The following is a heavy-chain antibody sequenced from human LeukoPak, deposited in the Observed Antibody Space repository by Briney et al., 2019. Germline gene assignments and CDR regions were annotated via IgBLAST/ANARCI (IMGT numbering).Heavy chain of an antibody. J-gene: IGHJ4*02. Sequence: GASVKVSCKASGGTFSSYAISWVRQAPGQGLEWMGRIIPIFGTANYAQEFQGRVTITTDESTSTAYMELSSLRSEDTAVYYCARSEMATTSNFDYWGQGTLVTVSS. CDR3: ARSEMATTSNFDY. CDR1: GGTFSSYA. V-gene: IGHV1-69*05. D-gene: IGHD5-24*01. CDR2: IIPIFGTA.